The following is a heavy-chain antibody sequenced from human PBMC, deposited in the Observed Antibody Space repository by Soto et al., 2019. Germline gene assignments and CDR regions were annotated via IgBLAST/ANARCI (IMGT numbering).Heavy chain of an antibody. CDR1: GGTFSSYA. Sequence: SVKVSCKASGGTFSSYAISWVRQAPGQGLEWMGGIIPIFGTANYAQKFQGRVTITADKSTSTAYMELSSLRSEDTAVYYCATGLNSGSYQVIDYWGQGTLVTVSS. CDR3: ATGLNSGSYQVIDY. J-gene: IGHJ4*02. V-gene: IGHV1-69*06. D-gene: IGHD1-26*01. CDR2: IIPIFGTA.